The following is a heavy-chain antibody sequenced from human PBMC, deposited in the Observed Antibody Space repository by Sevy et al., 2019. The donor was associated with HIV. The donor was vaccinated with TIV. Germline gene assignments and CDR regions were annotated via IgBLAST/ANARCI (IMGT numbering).Heavy chain of an antibody. J-gene: IGHJ6*02. CDR3: ARDHVVVEPLANYGMDV. CDR2: ISSRGTTI. D-gene: IGHD2-2*01. Sequence: GGSLRLSCAASGFIFSDFYMSWVRQAPGKGLEWISYISSRGTTIYYADSVKGRFTTSRDNAKNSLYLQMNSLTADDTAVYYCARDHVVVEPLANYGMDVWGQGTTVTVSS. CDR1: GFIFSDFY. V-gene: IGHV3-11*01.